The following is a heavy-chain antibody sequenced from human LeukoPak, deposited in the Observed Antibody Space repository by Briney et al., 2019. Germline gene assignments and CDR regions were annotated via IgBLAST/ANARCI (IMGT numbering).Heavy chain of an antibody. Sequence: SETLSLTCTVSGGAISSYYWSWIRQPPGKGLEWIGYVHYTGSTNDNPSLKSRATISLDTSKNQISLKLSSVTAADTAVYYCANYYDSSGYYLTWGQGILVTVS. D-gene: IGHD3-22*01. CDR2: VHYTGST. CDR3: ANYYDSSGYYLT. J-gene: IGHJ4*02. V-gene: IGHV4-59*08. CDR1: GGAISSYY.